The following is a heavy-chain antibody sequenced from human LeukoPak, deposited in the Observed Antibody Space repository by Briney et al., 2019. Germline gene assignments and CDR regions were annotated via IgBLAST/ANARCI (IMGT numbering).Heavy chain of an antibody. D-gene: IGHD6-13*01. J-gene: IGHJ4*02. CDR2: MSSGGYSE. CDR1: GFTFSSYA. V-gene: IGHV3-23*01. CDR3: AKEAGGIADY. Sequence: QSGGSLRLSCAASGFTFSSYAMSWVRQAPGKGLEWVSVMSSGGYSEYYSDSVRGRFTISRDNSKDTLYLQMNSLTAEDTAVYYSAKEAGGIADYWGQGTLVTVSS.